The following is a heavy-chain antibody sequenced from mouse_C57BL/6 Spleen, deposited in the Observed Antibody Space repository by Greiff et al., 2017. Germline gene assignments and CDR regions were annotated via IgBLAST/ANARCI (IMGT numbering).Heavy chain of an antibody. Sequence: EVHLVESGGDLVKPGGSLKLSCAASGFTFSSYGMSWVRQTPDKRLEWVATISSGGSYTYYPDSVKGRFTISRDNAKNTLYLQMSSLKSEDTAMYYCAREGEGQLRLQDYGGQGTSVTVSS. CDR2: ISSGGSYT. J-gene: IGHJ4*01. CDR3: AREGEGQLRLQDY. D-gene: IGHD3-2*02. CDR1: GFTFSSYG. V-gene: IGHV5-6*01.